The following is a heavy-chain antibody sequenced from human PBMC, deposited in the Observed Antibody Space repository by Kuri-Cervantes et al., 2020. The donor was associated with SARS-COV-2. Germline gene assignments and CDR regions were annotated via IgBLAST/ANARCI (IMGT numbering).Heavy chain of an antibody. CDR3: ARGVRVITPPRGYYYYMDV. CDR1: GGSISSSSYY. CDR2: INHSGST. D-gene: IGHD3-22*01. V-gene: IGHV4-39*07. J-gene: IGHJ6*03. Sequence: SETLSLTCTVSGGSISSSSYYWGWIRQPPGKGLEWIGEINHSGSTNYNPSLKSRVTISVDTSKNQFSLKLSSVTAADTAVYYCARGVRVITPPRGYYYYMDVWGKGTTVTVSS.